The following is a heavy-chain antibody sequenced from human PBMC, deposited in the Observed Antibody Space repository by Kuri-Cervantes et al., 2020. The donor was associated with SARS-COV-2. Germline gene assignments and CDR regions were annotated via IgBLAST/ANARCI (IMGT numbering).Heavy chain of an antibody. Sequence: GGSLRLSCKGSGYSFTSYWICWGRQLHRKSLEWMGIIYRGDSDTRYSPSFQGQVTIASDKSNSTAYLQWSSLKASDTAMYYCARDRLGVDYFDYWGQGTLVTVSS. CDR3: ARDRLGVDYFDY. J-gene: IGHJ4*02. D-gene: IGHD3-16*01. V-gene: IGHV5-51*01. CDR2: IYRGDSDT. CDR1: GYSFTSYW.